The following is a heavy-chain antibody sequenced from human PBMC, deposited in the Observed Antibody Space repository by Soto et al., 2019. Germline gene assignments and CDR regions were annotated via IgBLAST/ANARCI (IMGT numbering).Heavy chain of an antibody. CDR3: ARDRSGWGDVWSGSMFGLDYYYYMDV. Sequence: QVQLQESGPGLVKPSQTLSLTCTVSGGSISSGGYYWSWIRQHPGRGLEWIGYTYYSGSTYYNPSLKSRVTISVDAYKNVCTLKLSSVTAADTAVYYCARDRSGWGDVWSGSMFGLDYYYYMDVWGKGTKVTVSS. CDR1: GGSISSGGYY. J-gene: IGHJ6*03. CDR2: TYYSGST. D-gene: IGHD3-3*01. V-gene: IGHV4-31*03.